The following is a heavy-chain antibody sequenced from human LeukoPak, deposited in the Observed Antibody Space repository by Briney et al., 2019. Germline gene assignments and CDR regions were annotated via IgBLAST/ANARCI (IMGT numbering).Heavy chain of an antibody. D-gene: IGHD6-19*01. CDR1: GYTFTGYY. V-gene: IGHV1-2*04. CDR2: INPNSGGT. J-gene: IGHJ4*02. Sequence: ASVKVSCKASGYTFTGYYMHWVRQAPGQGLEWMGWINPNSGGTNYAQKFQGWVTMTRDTSISAAYMELSRLRSDDTAVHYCARDGGAVAVYFDYWGQGTLVTVSS. CDR3: ARDGGAVAVYFDY.